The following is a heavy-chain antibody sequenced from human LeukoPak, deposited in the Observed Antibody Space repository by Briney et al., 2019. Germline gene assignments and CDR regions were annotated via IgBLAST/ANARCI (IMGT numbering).Heavy chain of an antibody. V-gene: IGHV3-11*01. Sequence: GGSLRLSCAASGFTLSDYYMSWIRQAPGKGLEWVSYISSSGSTIYYADSVKGRFTISRDNAKNSLYLQMNSLRAEDTAVYYCARVRYFDWFLDYWGQGTLVTVSS. D-gene: IGHD3-9*01. CDR3: ARVRYFDWFLDY. J-gene: IGHJ4*02. CDR1: GFTLSDYY. CDR2: ISSSGSTI.